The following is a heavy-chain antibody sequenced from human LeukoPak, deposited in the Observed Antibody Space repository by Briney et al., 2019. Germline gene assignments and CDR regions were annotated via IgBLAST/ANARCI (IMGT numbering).Heavy chain of an antibody. J-gene: IGHJ3*01. CDR3: TRSDGYDLVGI. V-gene: IGHV4-59*12. D-gene: IGHD3/OR15-3a*01. CDR2: IYYSGST. Sequence: SETLSLTCTVSGGSISSYYWSWIRQPPGKGLEWIGYIYYSGSTNYNPSLKSRVTISVDTSKNQFSLKLSSVTAADTAVYYCTRSDGYDLVGIWGQGTMVTVSS. CDR1: GGSISSYY.